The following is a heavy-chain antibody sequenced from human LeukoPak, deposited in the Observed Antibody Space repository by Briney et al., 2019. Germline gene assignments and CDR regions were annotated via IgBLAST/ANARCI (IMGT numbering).Heavy chain of an antibody. CDR1: GYSFPTYW. Sequence: GESLKTSCKCAGYSFPTYWIAWVRPMPAEGVEWMGIIYPDDSDTIYSPSFQGQVTISADKSINTAYLQRSSLKASHTAMYYCARHDYGNYAGNNYYMDVWGKGTTVTVSS. J-gene: IGHJ6*03. D-gene: IGHD4-11*01. CDR3: ARHDYGNYAGNNYYMDV. V-gene: IGHV5-51*01. CDR2: IYPDDSDT.